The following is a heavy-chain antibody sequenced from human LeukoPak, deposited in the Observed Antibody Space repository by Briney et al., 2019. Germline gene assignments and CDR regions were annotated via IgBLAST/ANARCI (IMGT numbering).Heavy chain of an antibody. CDR3: TRYNNDHFDY. V-gene: IGHV3-33*01. Sequence: GGSLRLSCAGSGFTFGGYCMHWFRQTPGKGLEWVAVIAYDGSRAFYADSVKGRFTISRDNSKNTMSVQMNYLRAEDTAVYYCTRYNNDHFDYWGQGTLVTVSS. D-gene: IGHD1-14*01. CDR2: IAYDGSRA. CDR1: GFTFGGYC. J-gene: IGHJ4*02.